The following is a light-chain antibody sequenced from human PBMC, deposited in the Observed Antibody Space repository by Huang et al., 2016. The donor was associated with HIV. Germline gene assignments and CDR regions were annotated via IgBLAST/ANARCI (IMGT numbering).Light chain of an antibody. CDR3: QQYSDWPIT. V-gene: IGKV3-15*01. J-gene: IGKJ3*01. Sequence: EIVMTQSPATLSVSPGERVTLSCRASESVGRNLAWYQQKPGQAPRLLVYGASTRATGISARFSGSGSGTEFTLTITSLQSEQFAVYYCQQYSDWPITFGPRTKVDAK. CDR1: ESVGRN. CDR2: GAS.